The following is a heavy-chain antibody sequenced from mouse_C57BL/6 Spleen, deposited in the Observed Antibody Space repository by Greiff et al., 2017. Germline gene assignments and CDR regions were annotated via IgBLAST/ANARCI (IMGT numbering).Heavy chain of an antibody. CDR2: IDPSDSYT. CDR3: ARKLGGAWFAY. V-gene: IGHV1-69*01. CDR1: GYTFTSYW. D-gene: IGHD4-1*01. Sequence: QVQLQQPGAELVMPGASVKLSCKASGYTFTSYWMHWVKQRPGQGLEWIGKIDPSDSYTNYNQKFKGKSTLTVDKSSSTAYMQLSSLTSEDSAVYYCARKLGGAWFAYWGQGTPVTVSA. J-gene: IGHJ3*01.